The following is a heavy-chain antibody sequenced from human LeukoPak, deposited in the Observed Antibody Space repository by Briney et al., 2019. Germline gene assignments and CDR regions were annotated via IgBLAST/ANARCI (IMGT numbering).Heavy chain of an antibody. CDR3: SATYYYGSGTLLEVFDY. Sequence: SETLSLTCTVSGGSLSSYYWSWVRQPAGKGLEWIGRIYTSGSTNYNPSLKSRVTMSVDTSKNQFSLKLSSVTAADTAVYYCSATYYYGSGTLLEVFDYWGQGTLVIVSS. J-gene: IGHJ4*02. D-gene: IGHD3-10*01. CDR2: IYTSGST. CDR1: GGSLSSYY. V-gene: IGHV4-4*07.